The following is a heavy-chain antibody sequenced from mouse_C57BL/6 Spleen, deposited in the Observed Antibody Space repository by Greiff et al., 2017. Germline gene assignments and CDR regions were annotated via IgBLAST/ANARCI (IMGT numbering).Heavy chain of an antibody. J-gene: IGHJ4*01. CDR3: TRYRENDYDVHYAMDY. V-gene: IGHV1-5*01. CDR2: IYPGNSDT. Sequence: EVQLQQSGTVLARPGASVKMSCKTSGYTFTSYWMHWVKQRPGQGLEWIGAIYPGNSDTSYNQKFKGKAKLTAVTSASTAYMELSSLTNEDSAVYYCTRYRENDYDVHYAMDYWGQGTSVTVSS. D-gene: IGHD2-4*01. CDR1: GYTFTSYW.